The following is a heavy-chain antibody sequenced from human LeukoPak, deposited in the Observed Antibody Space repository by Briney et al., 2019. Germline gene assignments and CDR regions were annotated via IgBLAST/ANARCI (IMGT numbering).Heavy chain of an antibody. CDR2: IYYSGST. CDR3: AGASGETATISGELYFDY. V-gene: IGHV4-59*01. Sequence: SETLSLTCTVSGGSISSYYWSWIRQPPGKGLEWNGYIYYSGSTNYNPSLKSRVTISVDTSKNQFSLKLSSVTAADTAVYYCAGASGETATISGELYFDYWGQGTLVTVSS. D-gene: IGHD5-24*01. CDR1: GGSISSYY. J-gene: IGHJ4*02.